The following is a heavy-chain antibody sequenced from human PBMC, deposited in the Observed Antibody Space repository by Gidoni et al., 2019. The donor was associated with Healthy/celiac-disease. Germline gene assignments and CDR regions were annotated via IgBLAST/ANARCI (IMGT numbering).Heavy chain of an antibody. J-gene: IGHJ1*01. D-gene: IGHD3-22*01. V-gene: IGHV3-48*04. CDR1: GFTVSSYS. CDR2: ISSRSSTI. Sequence: EVQLVESGGGLVQPGGSLRLSCAASGFTVSSYSMNWVRQAPGKGLEWVSYISSRSSTIYYADSVKGRFTISRDNAKNSLYLQMNSLRAEDTAVYYCARVASGYYYDSSGYYEYFQHWGQGTLVTVSS. CDR3: ARVASGYYYDSSGYYEYFQH.